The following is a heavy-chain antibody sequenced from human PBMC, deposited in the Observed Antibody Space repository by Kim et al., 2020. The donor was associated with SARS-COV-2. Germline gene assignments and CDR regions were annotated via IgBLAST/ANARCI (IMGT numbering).Heavy chain of an antibody. D-gene: IGHD3-10*01. CDR2: IRSDESKR. Sequence: GGSLRLSCIASGFTFSPFAVHWVRQAPGKGLEWVAVIRSDESKRYYGESVKDRFSISRDNSQNTVYLQTNNLRAEDTAIYHCARNYGSGTVIGDVWGQGTMVTVSS. V-gene: IGHV3-33*01. CDR1: GFTFSPFA. J-gene: IGHJ3*01. CDR3: ARNYGSGTVIGDV.